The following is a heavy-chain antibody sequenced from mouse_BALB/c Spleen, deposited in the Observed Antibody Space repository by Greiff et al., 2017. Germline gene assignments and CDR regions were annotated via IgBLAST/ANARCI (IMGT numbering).Heavy chain of an antibody. J-gene: IGHJ3*01. CDR2: IWAGGST. V-gene: IGHV2-9*02. CDR3: ARDRGYYVAY. Sequence: VNVVESGPGLVAPSQSLSITCTVSGFSLTSYGVHWVRQPPGKGLEWLGVIWAGGSTNYNSALMSRLSISKDNSKSQVFLKMNSLQTDDTAMYYCARDRGYYVAYWGQGTLVTVSA. CDR1: GFSLTSYG. D-gene: IGHD2-3*01.